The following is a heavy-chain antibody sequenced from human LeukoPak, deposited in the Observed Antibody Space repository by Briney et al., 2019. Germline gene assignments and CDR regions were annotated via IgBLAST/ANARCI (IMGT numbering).Heavy chain of an antibody. V-gene: IGHV1-18*01. Sequence: ASVKVSCKASGYTFTSYGISWVRQAPGQGLEWMGWISAYNGNTNYAQKLQGRVTMTTDTSTRTAYMALRSLRSDDTAVYYCARDLLTIFGVVITNWFDPWGQGTLVTVSS. CDR3: ARDLLTIFGVVITNWFDP. J-gene: IGHJ5*02. CDR2: ISAYNGNT. CDR1: GYTFTSYG. D-gene: IGHD3-3*01.